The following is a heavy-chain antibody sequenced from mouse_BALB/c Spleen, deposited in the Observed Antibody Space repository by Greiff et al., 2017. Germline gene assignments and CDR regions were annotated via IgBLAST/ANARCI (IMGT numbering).Heavy chain of an antibody. CDR1: GYSITSGYY. Sequence: EVKLMESGPGLVKPSQSLSLTCSVTGYSITSGYYWNWIRQFPGNKLEWMGYISYDGSNNYNPSLKNRISITRDTSKNQFFLKLNSVPTEDTATYYCARLRDAYWGQGTLVTVAA. V-gene: IGHV3-6*02. CDR2: ISYDGSN. J-gene: IGHJ3*01. CDR3: ARLRDAY.